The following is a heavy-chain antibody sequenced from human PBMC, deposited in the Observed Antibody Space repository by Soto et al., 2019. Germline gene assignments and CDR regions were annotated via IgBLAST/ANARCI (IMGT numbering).Heavy chain of an antibody. Sequence: GGSLRLSCEASGFTFTNYGMTWVRQAPRKGLEWVSTISGSGDRTFYADSVKGRFTISRDNSKNTLYLQMNSLRAEDTAVYYCAKEMIASTLADFFDYWGQGTLVTVSS. CDR2: ISGSGDRT. J-gene: IGHJ4*02. CDR1: GFTFTNYG. V-gene: IGHV3-23*01. D-gene: IGHD2-21*01. CDR3: AKEMIASTLADFFDY.